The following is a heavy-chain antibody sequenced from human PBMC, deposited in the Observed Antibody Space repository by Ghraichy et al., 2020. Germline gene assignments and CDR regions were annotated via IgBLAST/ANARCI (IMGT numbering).Heavy chain of an antibody. V-gene: IGHV3-30*04. J-gene: IGHJ4*02. D-gene: IGHD1-26*01. CDR3: ARAYLSQSGPNDY. CDR1: GFTFNNHA. CDR2: ISFDGGNQ. Sequence: LSLTCAASGFTFNNHAIHWVRQAPGKGLEWVSTISFDGGNQHYADSVKGRFTVSRDNFEKTVYLQMTSLRSEDTSIYYCARAYLSQSGPNDYWGQGALVIVSS.